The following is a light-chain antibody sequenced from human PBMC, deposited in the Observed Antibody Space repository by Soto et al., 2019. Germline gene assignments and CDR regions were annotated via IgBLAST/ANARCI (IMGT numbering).Light chain of an antibody. CDR1: TSNIGSHY. CDR2: DNN. V-gene: IGLV1-51*01. Sequence: QSVLTQPPSVSAAPGQRVTISCSGATSNIGSHYVSWYQQLPGTAPKVLIYDNNKRPSGIPDRFSGSKSGTSATLGITGLQPGDEADYYCGTWDASLRSEVFGGGTKLTVL. J-gene: IGLJ3*02. CDR3: GTWDASLRSEV.